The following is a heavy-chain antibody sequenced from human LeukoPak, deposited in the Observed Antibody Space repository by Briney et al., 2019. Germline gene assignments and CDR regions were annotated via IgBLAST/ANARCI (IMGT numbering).Heavy chain of an antibody. CDR2: IKFDGSEK. D-gene: IGHD2-21*01. Sequence: GGSLRLSCAASGFTFRNYWMSWVRRAPGRGLEWVANIKFDGSEKFYVDSVKARFTISRDNAKNSLYLQMNSLRAEDTSVYLCASLSYWVFEIWGQGTMVTVSS. CDR3: ASLSYWVFEI. CDR1: GFTFRNYW. V-gene: IGHV3-7*01. J-gene: IGHJ3*02.